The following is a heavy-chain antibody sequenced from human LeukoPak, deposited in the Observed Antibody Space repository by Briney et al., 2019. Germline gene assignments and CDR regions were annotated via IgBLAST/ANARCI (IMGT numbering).Heavy chain of an antibody. CDR3: ARAPHSYDSGTYSVQLYFDL. V-gene: IGHV4-59*01. Sequence: SETLSLTCTVSGGSISSYYWSWIRQPPGEGLEWIGYIYNSGTTNYNPSLKSRVTISVDTSKNHFSLRLSSVTAADTAVYYCARAPHSYDSGTYSVQLYFDLWGRGTLVTVSS. CDR1: GGSISSYY. D-gene: IGHD3-22*01. J-gene: IGHJ2*01. CDR2: IYNSGTT.